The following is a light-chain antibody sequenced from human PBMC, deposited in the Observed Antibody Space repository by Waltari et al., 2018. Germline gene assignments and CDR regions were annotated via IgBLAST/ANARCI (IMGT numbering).Light chain of an antibody. CDR1: SSNIRAPYD. J-gene: IGLJ2*01. V-gene: IGLV1-40*01. CDR3: QSYDSSLKVV. CDR2: GNN. Sequence: QSVLTQPPSVSGAPGQRVTISCTGSSSNIRAPYDVHWYQQLPQTAPKLLIYGNNNRPSGVPDRFSGSKSGTSASLAITGLQAEDEADYYCQSYDSSLKVVFGGGTKLTVL.